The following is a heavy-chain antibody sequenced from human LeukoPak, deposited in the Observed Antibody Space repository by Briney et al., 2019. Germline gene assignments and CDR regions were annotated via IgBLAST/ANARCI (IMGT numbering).Heavy chain of an antibody. J-gene: IGHJ4*02. CDR2: ISRSAVSI. CDR1: GFTFSSYE. Sequence: GGALRLFCAASGFTFSSYEMNWVRQAPGKGVEGVSSISRSAVSIYYADSVKGRFTISRDNAKNSLYLQMNSLRAEDTAAYYCARVGVLSSSWLLYWGQGTLVTVSS. D-gene: IGHD6-13*01. V-gene: IGHV3-48*03. CDR3: ARVGVLSSSWLLY.